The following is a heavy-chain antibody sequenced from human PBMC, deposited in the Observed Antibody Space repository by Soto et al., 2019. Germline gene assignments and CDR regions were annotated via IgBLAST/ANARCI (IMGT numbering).Heavy chain of an antibody. CDR3: TRAGPAQCTSTSCLAHSPDV. CDR2: IRSSGGSA. Sequence: GGSLRLSCAASGFTFSSYAMSWVRQAPGKGLEWVSGIRSSGGSAYYADSVKGRFTISRDNAKNTLYLQMSSLRVEDTAVYFCTRAGPAQCTSTSCLAHSPDVWGKGTTVTVSS. V-gene: IGHV3-23*01. D-gene: IGHD2-2*01. J-gene: IGHJ6*04. CDR1: GFTFSSYA.